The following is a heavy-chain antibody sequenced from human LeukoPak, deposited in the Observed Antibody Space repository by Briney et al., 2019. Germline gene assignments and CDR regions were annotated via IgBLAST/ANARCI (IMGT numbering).Heavy chain of an antibody. D-gene: IGHD3/OR15-3a*01. V-gene: IGHV1-69*05. CDR3: ARGSTPAGLVAFDI. J-gene: IGHJ3*02. CDR2: IIPIFGTA. CDR1: GGTLSSYA. Sequence: ASVKVSCKASGGTLSSYAISWVRQAPGQGLEWMGGIIPIFGTANYAQKFQGRVTITTDESTSTAYMELSSLRSEDTAVYYCARGSTPAGLVAFDIWGQGTMVTVSS.